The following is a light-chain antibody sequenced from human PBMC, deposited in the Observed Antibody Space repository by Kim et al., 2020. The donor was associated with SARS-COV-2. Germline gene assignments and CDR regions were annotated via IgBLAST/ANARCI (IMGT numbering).Light chain of an antibody. CDR3: SSYSSGLWV. V-gene: IGLV2-14*03. CDR2: DVN. Sequence: QSALTQPASVSGSRGQSITISCSGTPSDLGGYTFVSWYQQHPGKGPKLIIFDVNKRPSGVSNRFSGSKSANTASLTISGLQAEDEGDYFCSSYSSGLWVFGGGTKVTVL. J-gene: IGLJ3*02. CDR1: PSDLGGYTF.